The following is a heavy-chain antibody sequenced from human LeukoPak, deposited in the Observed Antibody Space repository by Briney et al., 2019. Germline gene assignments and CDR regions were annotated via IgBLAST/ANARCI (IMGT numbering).Heavy chain of an antibody. CDR3: ARGGASMPPLYYFDD. CDR2: ISGSGGST. Sequence: GGSLRLSCAASGFAFSSYAMSWVRQAPGKGLEWVSAISGSGGSTYYADSVKGRFTISRDNSKNTLYLQMNSLRAEDTAVYYCARGGASMPPLYYFDDWGQGTVVTVSS. J-gene: IGHJ4*02. CDR1: GFAFSSYA. D-gene: IGHD3-3*02. V-gene: IGHV3-23*01.